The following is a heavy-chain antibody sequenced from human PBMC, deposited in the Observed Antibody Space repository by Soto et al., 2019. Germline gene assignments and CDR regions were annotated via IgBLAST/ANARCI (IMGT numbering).Heavy chain of an antibody. CDR1: GYTFNDFS. Sequence: VQLVQSGAEVKKPGASVKVSCKMSGYTFNDFSMRWLRQAPGQGLEGMGGYEAEDGEPLYAQRFQGRVTMTEDTSTGTAYVELRGLRFEDTAVYYCAIGVAATGIFDYWGQGTLVIVSS. D-gene: IGHD6-13*01. V-gene: IGHV1-24*01. CDR3: AIGVAATGIFDY. J-gene: IGHJ4*02. CDR2: YEAEDGEP.